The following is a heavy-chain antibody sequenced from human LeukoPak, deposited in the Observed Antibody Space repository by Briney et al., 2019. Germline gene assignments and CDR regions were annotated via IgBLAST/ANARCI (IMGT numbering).Heavy chain of an antibody. D-gene: IGHD2-21*01. CDR3: ANRLNLFDP. Sequence: GGSLRLSCAASGFTFKNFVMTWVRQAPGQGLDWVSAISGNTGATYYADSVKGRFTISRDNSKNTLYLQMNSLRAEDTAVYYCANRLNLFDPWGQGTLVTVSS. J-gene: IGHJ5*02. CDR1: GFTFKNFV. CDR2: ISGNTGAT. V-gene: IGHV3-23*01.